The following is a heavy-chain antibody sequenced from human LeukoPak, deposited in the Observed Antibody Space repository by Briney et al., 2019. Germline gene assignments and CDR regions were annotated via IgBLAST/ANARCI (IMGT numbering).Heavy chain of an antibody. Sequence: GASVKVSCKTSDDTFTTYGISWVRQAPGQGLQYMGWISVYNGNTNYAQKLQGRVTVTTDRSTSTTFMELRSLTSDDTAIYYCVREVYDRRGYFCQGGKGTLVTVSS. CDR3: VREVYDRRGYFCQ. CDR2: ISVYNGNT. J-gene: IGHJ4*02. D-gene: IGHD3-22*01. V-gene: IGHV1-18*01. CDR1: DDTFTTYG.